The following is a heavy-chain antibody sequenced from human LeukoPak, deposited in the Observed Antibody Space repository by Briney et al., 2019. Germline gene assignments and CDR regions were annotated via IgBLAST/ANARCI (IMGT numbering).Heavy chain of an antibody. CDR2: LHYTGTS. Sequence: PSETLSLTCTVSGDSINSGSYYWGWVRQPPGTGLEWLANLHYTGTSSSYPSLKSRVTISVDTSKNQFSLRLRSVTAADTAVYYCARLRAYGDYGPYYFDFWGQGTLLAVSS. J-gene: IGHJ4*02. CDR1: GDSINSGSYY. CDR3: ARLRAYGDYGPYYFDF. D-gene: IGHD4-17*01. V-gene: IGHV4-39*01.